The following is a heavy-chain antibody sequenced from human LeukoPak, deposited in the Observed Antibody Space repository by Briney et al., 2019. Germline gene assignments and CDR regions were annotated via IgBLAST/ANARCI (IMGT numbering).Heavy chain of an antibody. CDR1: GYTLTELS. Sequence: ASVTVSFKVSGYTLTELSLHWVRQAPGTGIEWMGGFDPEDGETIYAQKFQGRVTITDDTSTDTAYMELSSLRSEDTAVYYCATGLNSYASGDLDYWGQGTLVTVSS. V-gene: IGHV1-24*01. CDR2: FDPEDGET. J-gene: IGHJ4*02. D-gene: IGHD5-18*01. CDR3: ATGLNSYASGDLDY.